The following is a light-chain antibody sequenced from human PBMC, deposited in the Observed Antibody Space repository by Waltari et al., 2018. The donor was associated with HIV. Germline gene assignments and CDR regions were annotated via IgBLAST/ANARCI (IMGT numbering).Light chain of an antibody. V-gene: IGLV3-9*01. Sequence: SYQLTQPPSLSVAPGPTATITCGGDYLGTKNVRWYQQKPGQAPLLVIFKNINRPSGIPERFSGSNSGNTAILTISAAQVADEADYYCQVWDSSTVIFGSGTTVTV. CDR1: YLGTKN. CDR3: QVWDSSTVI. J-gene: IGLJ1*01. CDR2: KNI.